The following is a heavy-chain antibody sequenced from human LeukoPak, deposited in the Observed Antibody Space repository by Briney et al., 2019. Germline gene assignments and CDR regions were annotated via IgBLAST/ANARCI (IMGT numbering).Heavy chain of an antibody. CDR1: GFTFSNYG. Sequence: PGESLRLSCAASGFTFSNYGMSWVRQAPGKGLEWVSVIRGSGGGTYYADSVKGRFTISRDNSKNTVYLQMNSLRAEDTAVYYCATYSGYDPERSYYYYGMDVWGQGTTVTVSS. V-gene: IGHV3-23*01. D-gene: IGHD5-12*01. J-gene: IGHJ6*02. CDR3: ATYSGYDPERSYYYYGMDV. CDR2: IRGSGGGT.